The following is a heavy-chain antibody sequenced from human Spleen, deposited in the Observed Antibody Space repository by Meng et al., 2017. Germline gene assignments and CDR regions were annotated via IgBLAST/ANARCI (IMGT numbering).Heavy chain of an antibody. J-gene: IGHJ4*02. V-gene: IGHV3-23*01. CDR2: ISGSGGST. D-gene: IGHD5-12*01. Sequence: GESLKISCAASGFTFSSYAMSWVRQAPGKGLEWVSAISGSGGSTYYADSVKGRFTISRDNSKNTLYLQMNSLRAEDTAVYYCAKDDGGYDHWGQGTLVTVSS. CDR3: AKDDGGYDH. CDR1: GFTFSSYA.